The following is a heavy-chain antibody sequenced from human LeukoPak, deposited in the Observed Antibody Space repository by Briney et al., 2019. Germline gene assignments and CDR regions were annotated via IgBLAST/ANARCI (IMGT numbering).Heavy chain of an antibody. D-gene: IGHD4-23*01. CDR1: GGTFSSYA. V-gene: IGHV1-69*04. CDR3: ASDYGGNTGFDY. J-gene: IGHJ4*02. CDR2: IIPILGIA. Sequence: ASVKVSCKASGGTFSSYAISWVRQAPGQGLEWMGRIIPILGIANYAQKFQDRVTITADKSTSTAYTELSSLRSEDTAVYYCASDYGGNTGFDYWGQGTLVTVSS.